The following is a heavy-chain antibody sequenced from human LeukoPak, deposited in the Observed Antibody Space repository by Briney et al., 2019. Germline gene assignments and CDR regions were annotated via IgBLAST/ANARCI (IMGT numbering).Heavy chain of an antibody. J-gene: IGHJ3*02. CDR1: GYTFTSYY. CDR2: INPSGGST. CDR3: ARDQSHDAFDI. Sequence: ASVKVSCKASGYTFTSYYMHWVRQAPGQGLEWMGIINPSGGSTSYAQKFQGRVTMTRDTSTSTVYMELSSLRSDDTAVYYCARDQSHDAFDIWGQGTMVTVSS. V-gene: IGHV1-46*01.